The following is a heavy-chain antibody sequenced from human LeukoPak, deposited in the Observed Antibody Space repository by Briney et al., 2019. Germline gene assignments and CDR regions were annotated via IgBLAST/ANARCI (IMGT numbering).Heavy chain of an antibody. CDR3: ARQVDLRRVGRNYYYMDV. D-gene: IGHD2-2*01. J-gene: IGHJ6*03. V-gene: IGHV4-59*08. CDR2: IYYSGST. CDR1: GRSISSYY. Sequence: PSETLSLTCTVSGRSISSYYWSWIRQPPGKGLEWIGYIYYSGSTNYNPSLKSRVTISVDTSKNQFSLKLSSVTAADTAVYYCARQVDLRRVGRNYYYMDVWGKGTTVTVSS.